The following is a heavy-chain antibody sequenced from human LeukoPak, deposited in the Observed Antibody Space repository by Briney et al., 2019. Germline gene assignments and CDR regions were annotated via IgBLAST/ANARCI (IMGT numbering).Heavy chain of an antibody. J-gene: IGHJ3*02. CDR3: AKDRRELDVFDI. CDR1: GFTFNTYA. V-gene: IGHV3-23*01. CDR2: ISGSGRTT. Sequence: GGSLRLSCAASGFTFNTYAMSWVRQAPGKGLEWVSGISGSGRTTYYADSVKGRFTISRDNSKNTLFVQMNSLRAEDTAVYYCAKDRRELDVFDIWGQGTMVTVSS.